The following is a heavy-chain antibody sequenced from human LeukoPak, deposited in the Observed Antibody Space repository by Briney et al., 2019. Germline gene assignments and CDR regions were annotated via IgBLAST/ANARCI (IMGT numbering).Heavy chain of an antibody. CDR3: ARFPHYYDSSGYSF. V-gene: IGHV3-48*02. Sequence: GGSLRLSCAASGFTFSSYSMNWVRQAPGKGLEWVSYISSSSSTIYYADSVKGRFTISRDNAKNSLYLQTNSLRDEDTAVYYCARFPHYYDSSGYSFWGQGTLVTVSS. CDR2: ISSSSSTI. CDR1: GFTFSSYS. D-gene: IGHD3-22*01. J-gene: IGHJ4*02.